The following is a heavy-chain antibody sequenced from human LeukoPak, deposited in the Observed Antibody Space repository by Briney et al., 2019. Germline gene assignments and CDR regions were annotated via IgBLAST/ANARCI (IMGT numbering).Heavy chain of an antibody. CDR1: GFTFSSYG. Sequence: GGSLRLSCAASGFTFSSYGMHWVRQAPGKGLEWVAFIRYDGSNKYYADSVKGRFTISRDNSKNMLYLQMNSLRAEDTAVYYCAKDLGYCSSTSCFDYWGQGTLVTVSS. CDR3: AKDLGYCSSTSCFDY. J-gene: IGHJ4*02. CDR2: IRYDGSNK. V-gene: IGHV3-30*02. D-gene: IGHD2-2*01.